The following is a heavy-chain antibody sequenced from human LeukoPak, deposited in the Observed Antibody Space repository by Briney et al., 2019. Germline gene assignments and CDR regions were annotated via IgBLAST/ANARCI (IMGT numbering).Heavy chain of an antibody. V-gene: IGHV4-34*01. J-gene: IGHJ6*03. CDR1: GGSFSGYD. D-gene: IGHD3-10*01. CDR3: ARGLREFGYYYYHMDV. CDR2: VNDSGRI. Sequence: PSETLSLTCAVYGGSFSGYDWSWIRQPPGKGLEWIGEVNDSGRINYNPSLKSRVTISLDTSKNQFSLKLRSVTAADTAVYYCARGLREFGYYYYHMDVWDIGTTVTVSS.